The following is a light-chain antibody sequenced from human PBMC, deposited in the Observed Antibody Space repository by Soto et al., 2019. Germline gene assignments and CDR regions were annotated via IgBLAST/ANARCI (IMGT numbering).Light chain of an antibody. CDR2: DVN. CDR1: NSDIGYYDH. Sequence: QSALAQPASVSGSPGQSITVSCTGTNSDIGYYDHVSWFQQHPGKVPKLLIYDVNNRPSGVSNRFSGSKSGNTASLTISGLQAEDEAEYFCSSYTSFTTVVFGGGTKLTVL. CDR3: SSYTSFTTVV. V-gene: IGLV2-14*01. J-gene: IGLJ2*01.